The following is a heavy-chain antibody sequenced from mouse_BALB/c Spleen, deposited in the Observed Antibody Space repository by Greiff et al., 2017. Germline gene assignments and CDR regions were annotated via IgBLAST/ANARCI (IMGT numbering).Heavy chain of an antibody. D-gene: IGHD2-4*01. J-gene: IGHJ3*01. CDR2: ISSGGST. CDR1: GFTFSSYA. CDR3: AREMITTRVWFAY. Sequence: EVQLVESGGGLVKPGGSLKLSCAASGFTFSSYAMSWVRQTPEKRLEWVASISSGGSTYYPDSVKGRFTISRDNARNILYLQMSSLRSEDTAMYYCAREMITTRVWFAYWGQGTLVTVSA. V-gene: IGHV5-6-5*01.